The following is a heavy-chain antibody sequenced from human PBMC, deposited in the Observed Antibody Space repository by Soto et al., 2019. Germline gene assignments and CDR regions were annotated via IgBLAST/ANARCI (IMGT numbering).Heavy chain of an antibody. Sequence: GGSLRLSCAASGFTFSSYAMSWVRQAPGKGLEWVSAISGSGGSTYYADSVKGRFTISRDNSKNTLYLQMNSLRAEDTAVYYFAERRGIQLWLLAFDYWGQGTLVTVSS. CDR2: ISGSGGST. V-gene: IGHV3-23*01. D-gene: IGHD5-18*01. J-gene: IGHJ4*02. CDR3: AERRGIQLWLLAFDY. CDR1: GFTFSSYA.